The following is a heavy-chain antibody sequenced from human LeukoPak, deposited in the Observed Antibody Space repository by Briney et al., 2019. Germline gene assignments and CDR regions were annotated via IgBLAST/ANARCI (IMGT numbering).Heavy chain of an antibody. CDR1: GGTFSSYA. V-gene: IGHV1-69*04. CDR2: IIPILGIA. J-gene: IGHJ3*02. CDR3: ARGKYYYDSSGYQNAFDI. Sequence: ASVKVSCKASGGTFSSYAISWVRQAPGQGLEWMGRIIPILGIANYAQKFQGRVTITADKSTSTAYMELSSLRSEDTAVYYCARGKYYYDSSGYQNAFDIWGQGTMVTVSS. D-gene: IGHD3-22*01.